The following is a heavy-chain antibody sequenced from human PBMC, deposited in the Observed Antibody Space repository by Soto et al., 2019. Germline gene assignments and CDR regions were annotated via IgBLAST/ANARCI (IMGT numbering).Heavy chain of an antibody. V-gene: IGHV3-48*02. CDR3: ARAVAGTVYDY. J-gene: IGHJ4*02. CDR1: GFTFSSYS. Sequence: GGSLRLSCEGSGFTFSSYSMSWVRQSPGKGLQWVAYISSSGSTTYYGDSVKGRFSISRDNTKDSVFLQMNRLRDEDTSVYFCARAVAGTVYDYWGQGALVTVSS. D-gene: IGHD6-19*01. CDR2: ISSSGSTT.